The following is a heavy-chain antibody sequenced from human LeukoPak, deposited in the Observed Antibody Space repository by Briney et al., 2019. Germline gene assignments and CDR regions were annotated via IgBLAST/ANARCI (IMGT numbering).Heavy chain of an antibody. CDR2: SSSNGGST. CDR1: YRPSSAT. V-gene: IGHV3-64D*06. Sequence: GGSLTPSRLLYRPSSATLRTECDRQAPGKGLEYVSGSSSNGGSTYYADSVRGRFTISRDNSKKTLYLLTTNPSPTDTGVLFSRMAGAGIRPICLSTSWGERSLVTVSS. CDR3: RMAGAGIRPICLSTS. D-gene: IGHD6-13*01. J-gene: IGHJ4*02.